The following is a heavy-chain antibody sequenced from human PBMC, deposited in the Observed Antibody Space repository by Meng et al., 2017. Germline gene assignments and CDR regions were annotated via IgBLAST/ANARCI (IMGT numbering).Heavy chain of an antibody. CDR1: GFTFSSYG. D-gene: IGHD3-22*01. V-gene: IGHV3-33*01. Sequence: GESLKISCAASGFTFSSYGMHWVRQAPGKGLEWVAVIWYDGSNKYYADSVKGRFTISRDNSKNTLYLQMNSLRAEDTAVYYCARGPVGGDSSGYYFLQHWGQGTRVTVSS. CDR3: ARGPVGGDSSGYYFLQH. CDR2: IWYDGSNK. J-gene: IGHJ1*01.